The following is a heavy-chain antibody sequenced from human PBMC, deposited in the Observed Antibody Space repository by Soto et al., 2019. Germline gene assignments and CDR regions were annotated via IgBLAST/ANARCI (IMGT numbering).Heavy chain of an antibody. CDR2: IYYSGST. Sequence: QVQLQESGPGLVKPSETLSLTCTVSGGSISTYYWSWIRQPPGKGLEWIGYIYYSGSTNYNPSLKSRVTISVDTSKNQFSLKLSSVTAADTAVYYCARRRSGWSDFDYWGQGTLVTVSS. J-gene: IGHJ4*02. CDR3: ARRRSGWSDFDY. CDR1: GGSISTYY. V-gene: IGHV4-59*08. D-gene: IGHD6-19*01.